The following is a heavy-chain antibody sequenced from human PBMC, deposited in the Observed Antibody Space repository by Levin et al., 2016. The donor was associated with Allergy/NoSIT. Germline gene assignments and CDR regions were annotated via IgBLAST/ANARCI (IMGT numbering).Heavy chain of an antibody. J-gene: IGHJ4*02. D-gene: IGHD2-15*01. Sequence: GGSLRLSCAASGFTFSSYAMHWVRQPPGKGLEWVAVVSYDGSNKYYADSVKGRFTISRDNSQNTLYLQMNSLRAEDTAVYYCARGMVVALGIDYWGQGTLVTVSS. CDR3: ARGMVVALGIDY. CDR2: VSYDGSNK. V-gene: IGHV3-30*04. CDR1: GFTFSSYA.